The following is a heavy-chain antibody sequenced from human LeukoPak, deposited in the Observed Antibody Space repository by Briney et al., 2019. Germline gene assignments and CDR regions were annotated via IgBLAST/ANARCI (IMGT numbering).Heavy chain of an antibody. V-gene: IGHV1-18*01. D-gene: IGHD6-19*01. CDR2: ISAYNGNT. Sequence: ASVKVSCKASGYTFTSYGISWVRQAPGQGLEWMGWISAYNGNTNYAQKLQGRVTMTTDTSTSTAYMELRSLRSGDTAVYYCARGYPVAGNYYYGMDVWGQGTTVTVSS. CDR1: GYTFTSYG. J-gene: IGHJ6*02. CDR3: ARGYPVAGNYYYGMDV.